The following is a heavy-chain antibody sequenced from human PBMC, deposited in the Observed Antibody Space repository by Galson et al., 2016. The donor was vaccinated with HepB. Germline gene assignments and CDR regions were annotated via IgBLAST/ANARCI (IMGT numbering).Heavy chain of an antibody. CDR1: GFTFSTYS. D-gene: IGHD1-26*01. CDR2: ISSSSSYM. Sequence: SLRLSCAASGFTFSTYSMNWVRQAPGKGLEWVSSISSSSSYMYYADSVKGRFTISRDNAKNSLYLQMNSLRAEDTAVYYCARGDIAGAIFDYWGQGTLVTVSS. V-gene: IGHV3-21*01. J-gene: IGHJ4*02. CDR3: ARGDIAGAIFDY.